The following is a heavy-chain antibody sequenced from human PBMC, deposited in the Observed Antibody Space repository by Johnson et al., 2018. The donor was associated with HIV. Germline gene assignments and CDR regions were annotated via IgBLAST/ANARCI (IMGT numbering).Heavy chain of an antibody. D-gene: IGHD4-23*01. Sequence: VQLVESGGGLIQPGGSLRLSCAASGFTVSSNYMSWVRQAPGKGLEWVSVIYSGGSTYYADSVKGRFTISRDNSKNTLYLQMTSLRAEDPAVYYCARVRVPVLLRWSPGAVDIGGQGTMVTVSS. CDR2: IYSGGST. CDR1: GFTVSSNY. CDR3: ARVRVPVLLRWSPGAVDI. V-gene: IGHV3-53*01. J-gene: IGHJ3*02.